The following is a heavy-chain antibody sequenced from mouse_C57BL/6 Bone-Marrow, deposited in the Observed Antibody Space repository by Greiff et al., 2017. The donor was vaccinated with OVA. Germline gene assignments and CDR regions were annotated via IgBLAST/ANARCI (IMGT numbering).Heavy chain of an antibody. V-gene: IGHV1-19*01. CDR2: INPYNGGT. J-gene: IGHJ3*01. Sequence: VQLKQSGPVLVKPGASVKMSCKASGYTFTDYYMNWVKQSHGKSLEWIGVINPYNGGTSYNQKFKGKATLTVDKSSSTAYMELNSLTSEDSAVYYCARQAYYSAYWGQGTLVTVSA. D-gene: IGHD2-12*01. CDR3: ARQAYYSAY. CDR1: GYTFTDYY.